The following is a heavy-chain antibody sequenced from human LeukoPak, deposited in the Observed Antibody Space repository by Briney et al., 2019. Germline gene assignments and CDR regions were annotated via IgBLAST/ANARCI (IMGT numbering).Heavy chain of an antibody. CDR1: GFTFSGSA. D-gene: IGHD3-22*01. CDR2: IRSKANSYAT. J-gene: IGHJ4*02. Sequence: GGSLKLSCAASGFTFSGSAMHWVRQASGKGLEWVGRIRSKANSYATAYAASVKGRFTISRDDSENTAYLQMNSLKTEDTAVYYCTRGPVYYYDSSGYYDDYWGQGTLVTVSS. V-gene: IGHV3-73*01. CDR3: TRGPVYYYDSSGYYDDY.